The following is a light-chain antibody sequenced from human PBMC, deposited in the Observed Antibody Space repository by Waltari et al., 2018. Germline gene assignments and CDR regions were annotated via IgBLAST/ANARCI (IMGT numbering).Light chain of an antibody. Sequence: DIQMTQSPSSLSAFVGDRVTITCRASQDISHYLAWYQQRPGQVPRLLIYEASTLQSGVPSRFSDSGSGTDFTLTISSLQPEDVATYYCQKYTSAPRTFGPGTKIEIK. CDR1: QDISHY. J-gene: IGKJ3*01. CDR2: EAS. CDR3: QKYTSAPRT. V-gene: IGKV1-27*01.